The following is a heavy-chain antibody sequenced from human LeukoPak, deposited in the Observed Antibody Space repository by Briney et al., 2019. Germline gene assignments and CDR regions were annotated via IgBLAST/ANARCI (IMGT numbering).Heavy chain of an antibody. D-gene: IGHD3-22*01. CDR3: AREYYYDSSGYYYVIDY. CDR2: IIPIFGTA. J-gene: IGHJ4*02. CDR1: GYTFTGYY. Sequence: ASVKVSCKASGYTFTGYYMHWVRQAPGQGLEWMGRIIPIFGTANYAQKFQGRVTITTDESTSTAYMELSSLRSEDTAVYYCAREYYYDSSGYYYVIDYWGQGTLVTVSS. V-gene: IGHV1-69*05.